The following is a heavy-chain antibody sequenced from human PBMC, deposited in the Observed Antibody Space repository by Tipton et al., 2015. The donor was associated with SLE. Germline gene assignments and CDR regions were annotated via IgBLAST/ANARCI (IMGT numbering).Heavy chain of an antibody. J-gene: IGHJ4*02. Sequence: QLVQSGGGVVQPGGSLRLSCAASGFTFSSYGMHWVRQSPGRGLELVTFTYDGSDDYYSDSVKGRFTISRDNTKKTLYLQMNSLRAEDTAVYYCARAVADWGWLVVYWGRGTQVTVSS. CDR2: TYDGSDD. V-gene: IGHV3-30*19. CDR3: ARAVADWGWLVVY. CDR1: GFTFSSYG. D-gene: IGHD6-19*01.